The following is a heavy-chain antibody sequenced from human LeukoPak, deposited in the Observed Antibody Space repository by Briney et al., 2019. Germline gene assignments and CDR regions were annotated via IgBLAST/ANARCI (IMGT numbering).Heavy chain of an antibody. CDR2: MNPNSGNT. CDR1: GYTFTSYD. D-gene: IGHD2-21*01. V-gene: IGHV1-8*03. Sequence: ASVKVSCKASGYTFTSYDINWVRQATGQGLEWMGWMNPNSGNTGYAQKFQGRVTITRNTSISTAYMELSSLRSDDTAVYYCARALIGQDAFDIWGQGTVVTVSS. J-gene: IGHJ3*02. CDR3: ARALIGQDAFDI.